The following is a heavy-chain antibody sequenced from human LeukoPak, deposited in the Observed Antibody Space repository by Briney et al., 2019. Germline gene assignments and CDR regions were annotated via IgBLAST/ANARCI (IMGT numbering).Heavy chain of an antibody. V-gene: IGHV4-59*08. CDR2: IYYSGST. CDR3: ARLSPHNYFDY. CDR1: GGSISSYY. Sequence: SETVSLTCTVSGGSISSYYWSWIRQPPGKGLEWIGYIYYSGSTNYNPPLKSRVTISVDTTKNQFSLKLSSVTAADTAVYYCARLSPHNYFDYWGQGTLVTVFS. J-gene: IGHJ4*02.